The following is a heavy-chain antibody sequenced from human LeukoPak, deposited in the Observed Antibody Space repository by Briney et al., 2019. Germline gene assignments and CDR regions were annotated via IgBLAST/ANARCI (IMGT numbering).Heavy chain of an antibody. CDR2: ISGSGGST. V-gene: IGHV3-23*01. D-gene: IGHD3-10*01. CDR3: VKDRSGVNDAFDI. J-gene: IGHJ3*02. Sequence: GGSLRLSCAASGFTFSSYAMSWVRQAPGKGLEWVSAISGSGGSTYYADSVKGRFTISRDNSKNTLYLQMNSLRAEDTAIYYCVKDRSGVNDAFDIWGQGTMVTVSS. CDR1: GFTFSSYA.